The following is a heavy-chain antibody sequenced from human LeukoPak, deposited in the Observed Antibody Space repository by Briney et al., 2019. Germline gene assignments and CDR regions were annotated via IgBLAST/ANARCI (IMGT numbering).Heavy chain of an antibody. V-gene: IGHV3-23*01. CDR2: ISGSGGST. J-gene: IGHJ6*02. Sequence: GGSLRLSCAASGFTFSGYAMSWVRQAPGKGLEWVSAISGSGGSTYYADSVKGRFTISRDNSKNTLYLQMNSLRAEDTAVYYCAKDWNTAMVRGLEMDVWGQGTTVTVSS. D-gene: IGHD5-18*01. CDR3: AKDWNTAMVRGLEMDV. CDR1: GFTFSGYA.